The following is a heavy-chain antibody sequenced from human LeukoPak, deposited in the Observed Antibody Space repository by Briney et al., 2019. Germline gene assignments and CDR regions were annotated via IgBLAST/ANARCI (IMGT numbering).Heavy chain of an antibody. Sequence: GASVKVSCKASGYSFDRYGISWVRQAPGQGLEWLGWIGAFNGSTNYAQNLQGRVTMTADTSTTTAYMELRSLSSDDTAVYYCARDFLPYDGSENHFEDTFDIWGQGTMVTVSS. V-gene: IGHV1-18*01. CDR1: GYSFDRYG. D-gene: IGHD3-22*01. J-gene: IGHJ3*02. CDR2: IGAFNGST. CDR3: ARDFLPYDGSENHFEDTFDI.